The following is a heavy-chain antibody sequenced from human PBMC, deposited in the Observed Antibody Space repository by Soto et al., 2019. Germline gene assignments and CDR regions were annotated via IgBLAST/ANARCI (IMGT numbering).Heavy chain of an antibody. J-gene: IGHJ4*02. CDR3: VRTSLVVAAATREDY. V-gene: IGHV3-74*01. Sequence: EVQLVESGGGLVQPGESLRLSCAASGFTFSSYWMHWVRQAPGKGLVWVSRINSDGSSTSYAGSVKGRFTISRDNAKPTLYLQMNSLRAEDTAVYYCVRTSLVVAAATREDYWGQGTLVTVSS. CDR2: INSDGSST. D-gene: IGHD2-15*01. CDR1: GFTFSSYW.